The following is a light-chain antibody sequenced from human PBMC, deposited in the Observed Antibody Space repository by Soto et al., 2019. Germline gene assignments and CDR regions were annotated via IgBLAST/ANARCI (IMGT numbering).Light chain of an antibody. V-gene: IGKV1-9*01. Sequence: DIQLTQSPSSLSASVGDRVTISCRASQGISSYLAWYQQTPGKAPKLLIYDASNLESGVPSRFSGIRSGTEFILTISSLQPDDFATYYCQHYGGMWTFGQGTKVDI. CDR2: DAS. CDR1: QGISSY. CDR3: QHYGGMWT. J-gene: IGKJ1*01.